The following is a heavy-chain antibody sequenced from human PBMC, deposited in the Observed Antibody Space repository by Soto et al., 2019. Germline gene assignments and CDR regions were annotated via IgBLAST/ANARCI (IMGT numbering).Heavy chain of an antibody. CDR3: AKESIAVAVNYYYYGMDV. CDR2: ISYDGSNK. J-gene: IGHJ6*02. V-gene: IGHV3-30*18. D-gene: IGHD6-19*01. Sequence: GGSLRLSCAASGFTFSSYGMHWVRQAPGKGLEWVAVISYDGSNKYYADSVKGRFTISRDNSKNTLYLQMNSLRAEDTAVYYCAKESIAVAVNYYYYGMDVWGQGTTVTVSS. CDR1: GFTFSSYG.